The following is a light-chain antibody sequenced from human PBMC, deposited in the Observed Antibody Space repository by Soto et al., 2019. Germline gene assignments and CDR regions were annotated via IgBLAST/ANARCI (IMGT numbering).Light chain of an antibody. V-gene: IGLV1-40*01. CDR3: QSYDSSLSGWV. Sequence: QSVLTQPPSVSGAPGQRVTISCTGSGSNIGAGYDVHWYQQLPGTAPKLLIYYNSNRPSGVPDRFSGSKSGTSASLAITGLQAEDEADYYCQSYDSSLSGWVFGGGTKVTVL. CDR2: YNS. J-gene: IGLJ3*02. CDR1: GSNIGAGYD.